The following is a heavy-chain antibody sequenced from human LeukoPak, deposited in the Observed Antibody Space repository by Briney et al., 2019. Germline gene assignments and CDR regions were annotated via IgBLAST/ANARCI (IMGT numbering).Heavy chain of an antibody. D-gene: IGHD1-1*01. CDR1: GFTVSSNY. V-gene: IGHV3-53*01. J-gene: IGHJ4*02. CDR3: ARSTGTTGHFDY. Sequence: GGSLRLSCAASGFTVSSNYMSWVRQAPGKGLEWVSVIYSGGTTFYADSVKGRFTISRDNSKNTVYLQMNSLRAEDTAVYYCARSTGTTGHFDYWGQGTLVTVSS. CDR2: IYSGGTT.